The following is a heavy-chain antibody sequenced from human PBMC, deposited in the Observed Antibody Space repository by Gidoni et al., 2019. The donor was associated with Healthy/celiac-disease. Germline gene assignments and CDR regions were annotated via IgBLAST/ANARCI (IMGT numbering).Heavy chain of an antibody. J-gene: IGHJ3*02. CDR3: ARRREPGHDAFDI. Sequence: EVQLVQSGAEVKKPGESLKISCQGSGYSFTTYWIGWVHQMPGKGLEWMGIIYPCDSDTRYSPSFQDQVTISADKSISTAYLQWSSLKASDTAMYYCARRREPGHDAFDIWGQGTMVTVSS. D-gene: IGHD1-26*01. CDR1: GYSFTTYW. V-gene: IGHV5-51*07. CDR2: IYPCDSDT.